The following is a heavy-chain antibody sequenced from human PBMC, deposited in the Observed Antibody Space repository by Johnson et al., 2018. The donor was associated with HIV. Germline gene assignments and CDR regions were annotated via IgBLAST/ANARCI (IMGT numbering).Heavy chain of an antibody. D-gene: IGHD5-24*01. J-gene: IGHJ3*02. Sequence: VQLVESGGGLVQPGGSLRLSCAASGFTFSNAWMSWVRQAPGKGLEWVGRIKSKTDGGTTYYAAPVKGRFTISRDDSKNTLYLQMNSLKTEDPAAYYCTTSGRRDGYNYAGDAFYIWGQGTMVTVSS. CDR1: GFTFSNAW. CDR3: TTSGRRDGYNYAGDAFYI. CDR2: IKSKTDGGTT. V-gene: IGHV3-15*01.